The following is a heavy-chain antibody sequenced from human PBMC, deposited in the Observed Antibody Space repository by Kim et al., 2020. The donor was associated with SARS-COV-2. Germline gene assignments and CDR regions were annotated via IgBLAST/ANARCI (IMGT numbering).Heavy chain of an antibody. CDR3: ARDKGFRSRGDY. J-gene: IGHJ4*02. V-gene: IGHV3-7*01. Sequence: YYVSSGKGPFTSSRDNAKNSLYLQMNSLRAEDTAVYYCARDKGFRSRGDYWGQGTLVTVSS. D-gene: IGHD3-10*01.